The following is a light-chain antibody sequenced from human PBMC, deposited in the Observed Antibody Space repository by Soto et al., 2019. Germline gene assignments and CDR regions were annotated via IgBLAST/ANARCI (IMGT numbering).Light chain of an antibody. Sequence: QAVVTQPPSVSGAPGQRVTISCTGSNSNIGAGYDVHWYQQLPGTAPKLLIYDNNIRPSGVPDRFSGSKSGTSASLAITGLQSEDEADYFCAVWDETLIEVFGTGTKLTVL. CDR2: DNN. CDR3: AVWDETLIEV. CDR1: NSNIGAGYD. V-gene: IGLV1-40*01. J-gene: IGLJ1*01.